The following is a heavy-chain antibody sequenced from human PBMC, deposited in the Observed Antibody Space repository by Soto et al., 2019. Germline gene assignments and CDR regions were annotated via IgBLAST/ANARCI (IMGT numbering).Heavy chain of an antibody. CDR3: VKSRARWVQDLDN. Sequence: PGGSLRLSCAASGFTFSSYTMNWVRQAPVKGLEWIASISSGSGDIYYAESVTGRFIISRDNARSSMFLQLNSLREEDTAVYYCVKSRARWVQDLDNWGQGTLVTVSS. CDR1: GFTFSSYT. V-gene: IGHV3-48*02. CDR2: ISSGSGDI. J-gene: IGHJ4*02.